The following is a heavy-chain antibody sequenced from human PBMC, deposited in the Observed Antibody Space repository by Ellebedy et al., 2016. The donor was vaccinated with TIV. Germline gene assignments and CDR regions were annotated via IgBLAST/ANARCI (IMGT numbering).Heavy chain of an antibody. J-gene: IGHJ4*02. V-gene: IGHV3-74*01. CDR1: GITFSDTW. CDR2: IKNDGRTT. Sequence: GESLKISCAASGITFSDTWMHWVRQAPGKGLVWVSLIKNDGRTTRYADSVKGRFTISRDNGKNSIYLHMNSLRAEDTAVYYCARVVPVGGTEHFDFWGQGTLVTVSS. D-gene: IGHD1-14*01. CDR3: ARVVPVGGTEHFDF.